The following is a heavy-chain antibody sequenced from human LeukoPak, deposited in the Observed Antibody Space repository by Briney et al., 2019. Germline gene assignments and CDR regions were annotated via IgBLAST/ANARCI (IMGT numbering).Heavy chain of an antibody. J-gene: IGHJ3*02. CDR1: GDSISSYY. CDR2: IYYSGST. Sequence: KPSETLSLTCTVSGDSISSYYWSWIRQPPGKGLEWIGYIYYSGSTKYNPSLKSRVTISVDTSKNQFSLKLSSVTAADTAVYYCARDRQATTAYDAFDIWGRGTMDTVSS. CDR3: ARDRQATTAYDAFDI. D-gene: IGHD4-17*01. V-gene: IGHV4-59*01.